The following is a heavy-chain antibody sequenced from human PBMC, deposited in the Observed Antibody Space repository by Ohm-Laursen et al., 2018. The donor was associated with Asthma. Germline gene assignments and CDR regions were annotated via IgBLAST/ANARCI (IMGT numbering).Heavy chain of an antibody. D-gene: IGHD1-26*01. CDR3: IKDLSGTYSFDY. CDR2: MNGNGDTT. V-gene: IGHV3-64D*08. J-gene: IGHJ4*02. Sequence: SLRLSCTASGFTFSSYTMHWVRQAPGKGLDYVSPMNGNGDTTHYADSVKGRFTISRDNSKNTLYLQMSSLRAEDTAVYHCIKDLSGTYSFDYWGQGALVTVSS. CDR1: GFTFSSYT.